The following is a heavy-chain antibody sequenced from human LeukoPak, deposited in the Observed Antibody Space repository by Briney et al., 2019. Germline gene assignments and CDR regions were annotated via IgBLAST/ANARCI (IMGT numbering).Heavy chain of an antibody. D-gene: IGHD7-27*01. CDR3: ARPLTGDLSDAFDI. V-gene: IGHV1-69*13. CDR1: GGTFSSYA. Sequence: ASVKVSCKASGGTFSSYAISWVRQAPGQGLEWMGGIIPIFGTANYAQKFQGRVTITADESTSTAYMELSSLRSDDTAVYYCARPLTGDLSDAFDIWGQGTMVTVSS. J-gene: IGHJ3*02. CDR2: IIPIFGTA.